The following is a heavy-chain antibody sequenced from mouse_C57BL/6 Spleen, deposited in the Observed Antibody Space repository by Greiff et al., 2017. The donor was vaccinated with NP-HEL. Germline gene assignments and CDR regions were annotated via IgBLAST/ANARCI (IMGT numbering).Heavy chain of an antibody. CDR2: IRLKSDNYAT. CDR1: GFTFSNYW. Sequence: EVKLMESGGGLVQPGGSMKLSCVASGFTFSNYWMNWVRQSPEKGLEWVAQIRLKSDNYATHYAESVKGRFTSSRDDSKSSVYLQMNNLRAEDTGIYYCTVYYDYVDYWGQGTTLTVSS. J-gene: IGHJ2*01. V-gene: IGHV6-3*01. D-gene: IGHD2-4*01. CDR3: TVYYDYVDY.